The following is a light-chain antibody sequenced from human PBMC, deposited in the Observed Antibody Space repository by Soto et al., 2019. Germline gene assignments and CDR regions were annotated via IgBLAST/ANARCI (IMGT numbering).Light chain of an antibody. CDR2: GAS. V-gene: IGKV3-15*01. J-gene: IGKJ2*01. CDR3: QQYNNWPRT. CDR1: QSVSRN. Sequence: EIVMTQSPASLSVSPGERATLSCRASQSVSRNLAWYQQKPGQAPRLLIYGASTRAAAFPARFSGSGSGTEFTLTISSLQSEDFAVYYCQQYNNWPRTFGQGTKLEIK.